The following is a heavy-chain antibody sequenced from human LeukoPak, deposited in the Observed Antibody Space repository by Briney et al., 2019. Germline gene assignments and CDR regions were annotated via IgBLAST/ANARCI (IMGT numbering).Heavy chain of an antibody. D-gene: IGHD6-13*01. CDR1: GYTFTGYY. Sequence: GASVKVSCKASGYTFTGYYMHWVRQAPGQGLEWMGWINPNSGGTNYAQKFQGRVTMTRDTSISTAYMELSRLRSDDTAVYYCARGAQQLGFHWAFDIWGQGTMVTVSS. CDR3: ARGAQQLGFHWAFDI. J-gene: IGHJ3*02. CDR2: INPNSGGT. V-gene: IGHV1-2*02.